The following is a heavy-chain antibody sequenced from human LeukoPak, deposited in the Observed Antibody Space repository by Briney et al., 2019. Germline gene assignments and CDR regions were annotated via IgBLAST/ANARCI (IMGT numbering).Heavy chain of an antibody. Sequence: ASVKVSCKASGYTFTKYGISWVRQAPGQGLEWMGWISAYNGDTNYAQKFQGRVTMTTDTSTSTAYMELRSLRSDDTAVYYCARPRYCSGGSCYPWDNWFDPWGQGTLVTVSS. V-gene: IGHV1-18*01. D-gene: IGHD2-15*01. CDR2: ISAYNGDT. CDR1: GYTFTKYG. J-gene: IGHJ5*02. CDR3: ARPRYCSGGSCYPWDNWFDP.